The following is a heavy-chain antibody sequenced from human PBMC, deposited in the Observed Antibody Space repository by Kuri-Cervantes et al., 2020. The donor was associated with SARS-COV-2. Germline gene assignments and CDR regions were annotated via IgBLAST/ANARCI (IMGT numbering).Heavy chain of an antibody. V-gene: IGHV4-39*07. CDR2: IYYSGST. D-gene: IGHD2-21*02. J-gene: IGHJ3*02. Sequence: SETLSLTCTVSGGSISSSSYYWGWIRQPPGKGLEWIGGIYYSGSTYYNPSLKSRVTISVDTSKNQFSLKLSSVTAADTAVYYCARRAYCGGDCYLSDAFDIWGQGTTVTVSS. CDR3: ARRAYCGGDCYLSDAFDI. CDR1: GGSISSSSYY.